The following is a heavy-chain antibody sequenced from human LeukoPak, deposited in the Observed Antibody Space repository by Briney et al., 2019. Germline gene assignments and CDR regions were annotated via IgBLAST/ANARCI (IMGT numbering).Heavy chain of an antibody. D-gene: IGHD2-8*01. CDR2: ISYDGSNK. V-gene: IGHV3-30-3*01. Sequence: GGSLRLSCAASGFTFSSYAMHWVRQAPGKGLEWVAVISYDGSNKYYADSVKGRFTISRDNSKNTLYLQMNSLRAEDTAVCYCARDLFRRRNGVVEGYFDYWGQGTLVTVSS. J-gene: IGHJ4*02. CDR3: ARDLFRRRNGVVEGYFDY. CDR1: GFTFSSYA.